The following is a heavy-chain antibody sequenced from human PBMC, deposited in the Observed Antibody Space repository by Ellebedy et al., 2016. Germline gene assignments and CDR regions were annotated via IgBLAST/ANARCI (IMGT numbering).Heavy chain of an antibody. CDR1: GGSISSSSYY. D-gene: IGHD3-3*01. J-gene: IGHJ4*02. V-gene: IGHV4-39*01. CDR3: ARRVTVFGVVIYEYYFDY. CDR2: IYYSGST. Sequence: SETLSLTXTVSGGSISSSSYYWGWIRQPPGKGLEWIGSIYYSGSTYYNPSLKSRVTISVDTSKNQFSLKLSSVTAADTAVYYCARRVTVFGVVIYEYYFDYWGQGTLVTVSS.